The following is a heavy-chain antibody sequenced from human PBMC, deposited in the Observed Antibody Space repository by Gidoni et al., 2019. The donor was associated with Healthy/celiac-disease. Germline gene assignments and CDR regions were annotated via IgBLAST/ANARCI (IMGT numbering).Heavy chain of an antibody. V-gene: IGHV3-23*01. J-gene: IGHJ4*02. CDR2: ISGRCGST. Sequence: EVQLLESGGGLVQPGGSLRLYCAASGFTFSSYAIGWVRQAPGKWLEWVSAISGRCGSTYYADSVKGRFTISRDNSKNTLYLQLNSLRAEDTAVYYCAKDKDIVATICCDYWGQGTLVTVSS. CDR1: GFTFSSYA. D-gene: IGHD5-12*01. CDR3: AKDKDIVATICCDY.